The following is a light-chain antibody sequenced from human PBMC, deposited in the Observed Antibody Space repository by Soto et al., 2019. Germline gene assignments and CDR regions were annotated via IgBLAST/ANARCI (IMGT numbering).Light chain of an antibody. Sequence: VLTQPPSASGTPGQRVTISCSGSSSNIGSNTVNWYQQLPGTAPKLLIYSNNQRPSGVPDRFSGSKSGTSASLAISGLQSEDEADYYCAAWDDSLNYVFGTGTKVTVL. CDR2: SNN. CDR3: AAWDDSLNYV. CDR1: SSNIGSNT. V-gene: IGLV1-44*01. J-gene: IGLJ1*01.